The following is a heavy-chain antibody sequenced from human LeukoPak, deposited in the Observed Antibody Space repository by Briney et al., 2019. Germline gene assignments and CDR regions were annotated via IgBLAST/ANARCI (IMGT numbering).Heavy chain of an antibody. CDR2: INHSGST. J-gene: IGHJ4*02. CDR1: GGXFSGYY. V-gene: IGHV4-34*01. D-gene: IGHD3-10*01. CDR3: ARVIYDSGSYPFDY. Sequence: SETLSLICAVYGGXFSGYYWSWIRQPPGKGLEWIGEINHSGSTNYNPSLKSRVTISVDTSKNQFSLKLSSVTAADTAVYFCARVIYDSGSYPFDYWGQGTLVTVSS.